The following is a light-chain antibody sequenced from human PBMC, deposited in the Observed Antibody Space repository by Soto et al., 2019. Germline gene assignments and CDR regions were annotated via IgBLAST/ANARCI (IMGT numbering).Light chain of an antibody. CDR1: RDDIGAYDY. V-gene: IGLV1-51*01. Sequence: QSVLTQPASVSGSPGQSITISCAGTRDDIGAYDYVSWYQQHPGNAPKLLVYDDNKRPSGIPDRFSGSKSGTSATLGITGFQTGDEADYYCGSWDSSLSAYVFGTGTKVTVL. CDR2: DDN. J-gene: IGLJ1*01. CDR3: GSWDSSLSAYV.